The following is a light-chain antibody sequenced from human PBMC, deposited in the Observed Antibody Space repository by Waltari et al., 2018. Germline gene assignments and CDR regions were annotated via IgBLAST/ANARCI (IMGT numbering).Light chain of an antibody. CDR1: QSVANY. CDR2: DVS. CDR3: QQRNKWPVT. V-gene: IGKV3-11*01. J-gene: IGKJ4*01. Sequence: DIVLTQSPATLSLSPGERATLSCRASQSVANYLAWYQQKPGQAPMLLIYDVSNRATDIPARFSGSGFATDFTLTISDLKPEDIAVYYCQQRNKWPVTFGGGTKVEIK.